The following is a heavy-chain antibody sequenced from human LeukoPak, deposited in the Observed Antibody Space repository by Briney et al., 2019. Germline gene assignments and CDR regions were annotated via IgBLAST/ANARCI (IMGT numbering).Heavy chain of an antibody. CDR2: ISPTGSTT. V-gene: IGHV3-74*01. CDR3: ARGPNSNWSGLDF. CDR1: GFSFIGHW. Sequence: GGSLRLSCIASGFSFIGHWMHWARQLPGKGLVWVSRISPTGSTTSYADSVKGRFTVSRDNAKNTLYLQVNNLRAEDTAVYYCARGPNSNWSGLDFWGQGTLLTVSS. J-gene: IGHJ4*02. D-gene: IGHD6-6*01.